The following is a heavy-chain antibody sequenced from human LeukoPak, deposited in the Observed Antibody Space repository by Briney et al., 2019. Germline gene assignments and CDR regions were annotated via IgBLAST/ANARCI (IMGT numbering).Heavy chain of an antibody. CDR1: GYTFTSYG. Sequence: GASVKVSCKASGYTFTSYGISWVRQAPGQGLEWMGWISAYNGNTNYAQKLQGRVTMTTDTSTSTAYMELRSLRSDDTVVYYCARAPIAVAGTGWFDPWGQGTLVTVSS. V-gene: IGHV1-18*04. D-gene: IGHD6-19*01. J-gene: IGHJ5*02. CDR2: ISAYNGNT. CDR3: ARAPIAVAGTGWFDP.